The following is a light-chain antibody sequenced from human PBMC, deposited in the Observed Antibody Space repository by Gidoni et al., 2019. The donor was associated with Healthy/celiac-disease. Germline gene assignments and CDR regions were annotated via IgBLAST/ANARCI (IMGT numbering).Light chain of an antibody. CDR1: QSVSSSY. Sequence: EIVLTKSPGTLSLSPGEAATLSCRASQSVSSSYLAWYQQKPVQAPRLLIYGASSRATGSPDRFSGSGSGTDFTLSTSRLEPKDFSVYYCQQYGSSPSTFGQGTKLEIK. CDR2: GAS. CDR3: QQYGSSPST. V-gene: IGKV3-20*01. J-gene: IGKJ2*02.